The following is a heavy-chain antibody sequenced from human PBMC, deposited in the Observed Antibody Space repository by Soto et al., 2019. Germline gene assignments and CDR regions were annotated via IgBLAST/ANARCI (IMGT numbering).Heavy chain of an antibody. CDR2: IIPILGIA. J-gene: IGHJ6*02. CDR1: GGTFSSYT. Sequence: SVKVSCKASGGTFSSYTISWVRQAPGQGLEWMGRIIPILGIANYAQKFQGRVTITADKSTSTAYMELSSLRSEDTAVYYCARGFGIAAAGTGTERSYYYYYGMDVWGQGTTVTVSS. V-gene: IGHV1-69*02. D-gene: IGHD6-13*01. CDR3: ARGFGIAAAGTGTERSYYYYYGMDV.